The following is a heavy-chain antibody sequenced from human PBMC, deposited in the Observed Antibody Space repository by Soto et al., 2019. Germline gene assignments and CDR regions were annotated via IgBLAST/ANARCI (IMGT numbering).Heavy chain of an antibody. J-gene: IGHJ3*02. Sequence: ASVKVSCKASGYTFTSYAMHWVRQAPGQRLEWMGWINAGNGNTKYSQKFQGRVTITRDTSASTAYMELSSLRSEDTAVYYCARDKSGYCSSTSCPRGDAFDIWGQGTMVTVS. D-gene: IGHD2-2*01. V-gene: IGHV1-3*01. CDR1: GYTFTSYA. CDR2: INAGNGNT. CDR3: ARDKSGYCSSTSCPRGDAFDI.